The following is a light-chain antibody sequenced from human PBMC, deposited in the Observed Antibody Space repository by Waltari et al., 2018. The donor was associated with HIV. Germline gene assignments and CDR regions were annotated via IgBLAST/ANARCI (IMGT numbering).Light chain of an antibody. CDR1: ASDFGLSTF. CDR2: DVD. Sequence: SAVTQPASVSGLPGQSITLSCPGHASDFGLSTFFSCYQLHPGTLPRLILYDVDSRASGISDRFSGSMSGHTASLNISGLRAEDEADYYCASFTGDHTLVFGGGTKVTVL. CDR3: ASFTGDHTLV. V-gene: IGLV2-14*03. J-gene: IGLJ3*02.